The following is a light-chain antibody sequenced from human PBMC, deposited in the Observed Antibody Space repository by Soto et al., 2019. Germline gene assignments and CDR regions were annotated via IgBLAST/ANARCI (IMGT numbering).Light chain of an antibody. V-gene: IGKV2-28*01. J-gene: IGKJ4*02. CDR3: MQALKPPLT. CDR2: LGS. CDR1: QSLLHSNGYNY. Sequence: DIVMTQSPLSLPVTPGEPASISCRSSQSLLHSNGYNYLDWYLQKPGQSPQLLIYLGSNRASGVPDRFRDSGSGTDFTLKISRVDAEDVGVYYCMQALKPPLTFGGGTNVEIK.